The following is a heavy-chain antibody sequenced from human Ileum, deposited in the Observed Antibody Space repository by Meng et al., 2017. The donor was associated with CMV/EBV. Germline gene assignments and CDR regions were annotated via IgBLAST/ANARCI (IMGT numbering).Heavy chain of an antibody. CDR3: ARGDTIFGVVIFDY. Sequence: RPGCGVQARGVSGKCSCKGSGYSCTSYYLHWVRQAPGQRLEWMGWINPNSGGTNYAQKFQGRVTMTRDTSISTAYMELGRLRSDDTAVYYCARGDTIFGVVIFDYWGQGTLVTVSS. D-gene: IGHD3-3*01. CDR2: INPNSGGT. CDR1: GYSCTSYY. J-gene: IGHJ4*02. V-gene: IGHV1-2*02.